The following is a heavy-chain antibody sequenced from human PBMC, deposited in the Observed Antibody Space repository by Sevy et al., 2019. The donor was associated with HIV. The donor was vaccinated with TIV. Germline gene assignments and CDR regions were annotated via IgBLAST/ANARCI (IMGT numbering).Heavy chain of an antibody. CDR2: IWYDGTIK. D-gene: IGHD3-16*01. J-gene: IGHJ4*02. CDR1: AFTFSSYV. Sequence: GGSLRLSCAASAFTFSSYVMHWVRQAPGKGLEWVALIWYDGTIKYYADSVKGRFTISRDNSRNTLFLQMERLRAEDTAMYFCARDPHAVPHWGSFDSWGQGTLVTVSS. CDR3: ARDPHAVPHWGSFDS. V-gene: IGHV3-33*08.